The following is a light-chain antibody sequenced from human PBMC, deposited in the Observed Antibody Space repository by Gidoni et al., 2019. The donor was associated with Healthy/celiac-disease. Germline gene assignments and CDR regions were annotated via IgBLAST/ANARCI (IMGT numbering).Light chain of an antibody. CDR2: EAS. CDR1: QSVSSY. CDR3: QQRSNWQGFT. J-gene: IGKJ3*01. V-gene: IGKV3-11*01. Sequence: IVLTQSPATLSLSPGERATLSCRASQSVSSYLAWYQQKPGQAPRLLIYEASNRATGIPARFSGSGSGTDFTLTISSLEPEDFAVYYCQQRSNWQGFTFGPGTKVDI.